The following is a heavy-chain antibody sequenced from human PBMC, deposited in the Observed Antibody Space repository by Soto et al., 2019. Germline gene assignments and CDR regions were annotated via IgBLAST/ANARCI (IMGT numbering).Heavy chain of an antibody. CDR1: GFTFSTYA. CDR2: ISYDGSNK. CDR3: ARESPPQTVVVSNFDY. V-gene: IGHV3-30-3*01. Sequence: GGSLRLSCVASGFTFSTYAMSWVRQAPGKGLEWVAVISYDGSNKYYADSVKGRFTISRDNSKNTLYLQMNSLRAEDTAVYYCARESPPQTVVVSNFDYLGQGTLVTVSS. D-gene: IGHD3-22*01. J-gene: IGHJ4*02.